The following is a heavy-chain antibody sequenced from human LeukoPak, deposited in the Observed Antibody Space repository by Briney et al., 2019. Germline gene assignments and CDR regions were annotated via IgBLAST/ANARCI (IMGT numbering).Heavy chain of an antibody. CDR3: ARDAVIQY. CDR2: ISSSSSYI. D-gene: IGHD3-16*02. V-gene: IGHV3-21*01. J-gene: IGHJ4*02. CDR1: GFTFSNYA. Sequence: GGSLRLSCAASGFTFSNYAMSWVRQAPGKGLEWVSSISSSSSYIYYADSVKGRFTISRDNAKNSLYLQMNSLRAEDTAVYYCARDAVIQYWGQGTLVTVSS.